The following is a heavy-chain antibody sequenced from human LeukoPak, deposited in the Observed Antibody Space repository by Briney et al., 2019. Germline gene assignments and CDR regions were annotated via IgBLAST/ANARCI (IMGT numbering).Heavy chain of an antibody. CDR3: ARHFFGDYVFAY. Sequence: SETLSLTCTVSGGSISSSSYYWGWIRRSPGKGLEWIGSFYYSGNTYYNPSLKSRVTISVDPFKNQLSLKLSSVSAADTAVYYCARHFFGDYVFAYWGQGTLVTVSS. V-gene: IGHV4-39*01. D-gene: IGHD4-17*01. CDR1: GGSISSSSYY. J-gene: IGHJ4*02. CDR2: FYYSGNT.